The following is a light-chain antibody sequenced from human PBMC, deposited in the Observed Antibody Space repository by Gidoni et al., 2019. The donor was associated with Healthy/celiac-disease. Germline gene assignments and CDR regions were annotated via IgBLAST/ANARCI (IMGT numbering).Light chain of an antibody. CDR3: QQYNNWPPWT. J-gene: IGKJ1*01. CDR2: GAS. Sequence: EIVMTQSPATLSVSQGERATLSCRASQSVSSNLAWYQQKPGQAPRLLIYGASTRATGIPARFSGSGSGTEFTLTISSLQSEDFAVYYCQQYNNWPPWTFGQXTKVEIK. V-gene: IGKV3-15*01. CDR1: QSVSSN.